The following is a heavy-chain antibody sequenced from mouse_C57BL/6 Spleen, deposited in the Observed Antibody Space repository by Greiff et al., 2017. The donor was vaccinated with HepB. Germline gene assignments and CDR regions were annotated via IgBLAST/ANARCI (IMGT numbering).Heavy chain of an antibody. CDR1: GYAFSSYW. Sequence: QVHVKQSGAELVKPGASVKISCKASGYAFSSYWMNWVKQRPGKGLEWIGQIYPGDGDTNYNGKFKGKATLTADKSSSTAYMQLSSLTSEDSAVYFCARVGGGSGPFYAMDYWGQGTSVTVSS. D-gene: IGHD3-2*02. CDR2: IYPGDGDT. V-gene: IGHV1-80*01. J-gene: IGHJ4*01. CDR3: ARVGGGSGPFYAMDY.